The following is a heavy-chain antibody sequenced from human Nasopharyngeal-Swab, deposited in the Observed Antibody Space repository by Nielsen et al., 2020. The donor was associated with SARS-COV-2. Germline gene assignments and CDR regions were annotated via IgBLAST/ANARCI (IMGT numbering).Heavy chain of an antibody. J-gene: IGHJ4*02. CDR2: LKHNVRT. V-gene: IGHV4-4*02. CDR3: ASFYDFWT. Sequence: SESLSLTCAVYGGSVSSDNWWSWVRQPPGTRLEWSGELKHNVRTNYNPSLKSRVTISLDKNKNPVSLRVNSLTAADPAVYYCASFYDFWTWSQGTLVTVSP. CDR1: GGSVSSDNW. D-gene: IGHD3-3*01.